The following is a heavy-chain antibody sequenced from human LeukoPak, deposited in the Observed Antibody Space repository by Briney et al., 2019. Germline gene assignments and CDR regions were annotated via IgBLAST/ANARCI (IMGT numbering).Heavy chain of an antibody. CDR1: GDSISNNY. J-gene: IGHJ4*02. Sequence: PSETLSLTCSVSGDSISNNYWTWIRQPAGKGLEWIGRIYFSGSTNYNPSLKSRVTMSVDTPKNQFSLKLSSVTAADTAVYYCARGYYYDYVWGSYRYLYYFDYWGQGTLVTVSS. D-gene: IGHD3-16*02. V-gene: IGHV4-4*07. CDR3: ARGYYYDYVWGSYRYLYYFDY. CDR2: IYFSGST.